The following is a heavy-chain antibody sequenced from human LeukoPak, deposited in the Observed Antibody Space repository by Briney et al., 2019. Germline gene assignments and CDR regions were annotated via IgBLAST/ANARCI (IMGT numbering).Heavy chain of an antibody. V-gene: IGHV1-2*02. CDR2: IDPNSGGA. Sequence: GASVKVSCKSSGYTFTGYYVHWVRQPPGQGLEGVGFIDPNSGGANYAQKFQGRVTTTRDTSTSTAYLEQSRLTSDDTAVFYCARDRHNSTWYGATFDYWGQGTLVTVSS. J-gene: IGHJ4*02. CDR1: GYTFTGYY. CDR3: ARDRHNSTWYGATFDY. D-gene: IGHD6-13*01.